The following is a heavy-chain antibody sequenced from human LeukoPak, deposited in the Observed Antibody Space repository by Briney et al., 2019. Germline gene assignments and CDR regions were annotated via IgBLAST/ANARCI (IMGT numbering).Heavy chain of an antibody. D-gene: IGHD6-13*01. CDR2: ISYDGSNK. Sequence: PGRSLRLSCAASGFTFSSYAMHWVRQAPGKGLEWVAVISYDGSNKYYADSVKGRFTISRDNSKNTLYLQMNSLRAEDTAVYYCARDHSSSYYFDYWGQGTLVTVSS. CDR3: ARDHSSSYYFDY. V-gene: IGHV3-30-3*01. CDR1: GFTFSSYA. J-gene: IGHJ4*02.